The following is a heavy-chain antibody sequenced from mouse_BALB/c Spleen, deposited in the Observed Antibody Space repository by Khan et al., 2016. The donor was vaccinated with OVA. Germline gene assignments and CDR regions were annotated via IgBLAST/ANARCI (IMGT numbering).Heavy chain of an antibody. J-gene: IGHJ3*01. V-gene: IGHV1-4*01. CDR2: INPSNDYT. Sequence: QIQLVQSGAELARPGASVKMSCKTSGYTFTTYTLHWVKQRPGRSLEWIGYINPSNDYTNYNQKFKDKSTLTADKSSSTAYMQLSSLTSEDSAVYYCARSGQLGLRGGFTYWGQGTLGTVSA. D-gene: IGHD3-2*01. CDR1: GYTFTTYT. CDR3: ARSGQLGLRGGFTY.